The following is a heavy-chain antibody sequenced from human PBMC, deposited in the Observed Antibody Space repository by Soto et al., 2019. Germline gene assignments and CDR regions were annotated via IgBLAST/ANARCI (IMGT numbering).Heavy chain of an antibody. D-gene: IGHD3-16*01. CDR3: AKTYARRIDY. Sequence: GESLKISCKGSGYTFTTNWIGWVRQMPGKGLEWMGLIYPSDSDTKYSPSFQGQVTISADKSITTAYLQWSSLKASDTAIYYCAKTYARRIDYWGQGTLVTVSS. CDR2: IYPSDSDT. CDR1: GYTFTTNW. J-gene: IGHJ4*02. V-gene: IGHV5-51*01.